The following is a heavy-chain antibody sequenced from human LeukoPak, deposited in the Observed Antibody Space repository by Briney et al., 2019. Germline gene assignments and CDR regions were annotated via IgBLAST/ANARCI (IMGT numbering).Heavy chain of an antibody. CDR1: GGSISSSSYY. J-gene: IGHJ4*02. D-gene: IGHD1-26*01. V-gene: IGHV4-39*01. Sequence: PSETLSLTCTVSGGSISSSSYYWGWIRQPPGKGLEWIGSIYYSGSTYYNPSLKSRVTISVDTSKNQFSLKLSSVIAADTAVYYCASYSGSYYFRFDYWGQGTLVTVSS. CDR2: IYYSGST. CDR3: ASYSGSYYFRFDY.